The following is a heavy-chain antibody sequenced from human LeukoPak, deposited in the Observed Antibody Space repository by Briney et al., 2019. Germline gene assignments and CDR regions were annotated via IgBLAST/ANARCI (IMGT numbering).Heavy chain of an antibody. CDR3: ARGGWGSHNWFDP. D-gene: IGHD3-16*01. CDR1: GYTFTGYY. J-gene: IGHJ5*02. V-gene: IGHV1-2*02. CDR2: INPNSGGT. Sequence: ASVKVSCKASGYTFTGYYMHWVRQAPGQGLEWMGWINPNSGGTNYAQKFQGRVTTTRDTSTSTVYMELSSLRSEDTAVYYCARGGWGSHNWFDPWGQGTLVTVSS.